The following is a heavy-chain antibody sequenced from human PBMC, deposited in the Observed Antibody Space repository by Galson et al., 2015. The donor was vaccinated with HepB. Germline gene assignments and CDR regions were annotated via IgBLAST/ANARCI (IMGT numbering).Heavy chain of an antibody. Sequence: SLRLSCAASGFTFNDYNMIWVRQAPGKGLEWVSSINSDSTYIYYADSVRGRFTISRGNAKNSLYLQMNSLRVEDTAIYYCARDPPLGAPFDYWGQGTLVTVSS. CDR1: GFTFNDYN. CDR2: INSDSTYI. V-gene: IGHV3-21*01. J-gene: IGHJ4*02. CDR3: ARDPPLGAPFDY. D-gene: IGHD7-27*01.